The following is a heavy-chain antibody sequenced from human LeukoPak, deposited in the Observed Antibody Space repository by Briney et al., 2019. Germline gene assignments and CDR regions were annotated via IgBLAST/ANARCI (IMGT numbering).Heavy chain of an antibody. D-gene: IGHD2-2*01. Sequence: SETLSLTCTVSGYSISSGYYWGWIRQPPGKGLEWIGSIYHSGSTYYNPSLRGRLTMSLDTSQNQFSLRLTSVTAADTAVYYCARTILPAQNAGAFDIWGPGTMVTVAS. CDR3: ARTILPAQNAGAFDI. CDR1: GYSISSGYY. CDR2: IYHSGST. J-gene: IGHJ3*02. V-gene: IGHV4-38-2*02.